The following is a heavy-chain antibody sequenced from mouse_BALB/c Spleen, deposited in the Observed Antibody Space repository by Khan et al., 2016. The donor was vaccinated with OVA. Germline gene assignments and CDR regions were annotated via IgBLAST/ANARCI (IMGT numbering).Heavy chain of an antibody. V-gene: IGHV2-6-1*01. CDR1: GFSLTNYG. Sequence: QVQLKESGPGLVAPPQSLSIICTISGFSLTNYGVHWVRQPPGKGLEWLVVIWSDGSTTYNSALKSRLTISKDNSKSQVFLKMNSLQTDDTAMYFCARQPYYHYNVMDYWGQGTSVTVSS. CDR2: IWSDGST. D-gene: IGHD2-10*01. CDR3: ARQPYYHYNVMDY. J-gene: IGHJ4*01.